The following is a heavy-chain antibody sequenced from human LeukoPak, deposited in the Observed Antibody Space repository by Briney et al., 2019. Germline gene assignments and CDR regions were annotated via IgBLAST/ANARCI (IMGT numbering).Heavy chain of an antibody. CDR2: IIPILGIA. J-gene: IGHJ4*02. CDR3: ARDGTAAAAGY. D-gene: IGHD6-13*01. Sequence: ASVKVSCKASGGAFISYAISWVRQAPGQGLEWMGRIIPILGIANYAQEFQGRVTITADKSTSTAYMELSSLRSEDTAVYYCARDGTAAAAGYWGQGTLVTVSS. CDR1: GGAFISYA. V-gene: IGHV1-69*04.